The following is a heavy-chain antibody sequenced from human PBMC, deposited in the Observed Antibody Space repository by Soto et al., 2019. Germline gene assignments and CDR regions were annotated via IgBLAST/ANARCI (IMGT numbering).Heavy chain of an antibody. CDR3: ARDRGAAAGSYNWFDP. J-gene: IGHJ5*02. Sequence: LETLSLTCTVSGCSISSYYWSWIRQPPGKGLEWIGYIYYSGSTNYNPSLKSRVTISVDTSKNQFSLKLSSVTAADTAVYYCARDRGAAAGSYNWFDPWGQGTLVTVSS. V-gene: IGHV4-59*01. CDR1: GCSISSYY. CDR2: IYYSGST. D-gene: IGHD6-13*01.